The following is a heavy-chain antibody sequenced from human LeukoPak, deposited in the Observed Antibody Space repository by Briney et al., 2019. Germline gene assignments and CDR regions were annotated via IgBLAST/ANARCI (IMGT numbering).Heavy chain of an antibody. Sequence: ETLSLTCAVYGGSFSGYYWSWIRQAPGKGLEWVANIKQDGSEKYYVDSVKGRFTISRDNAKNSLYLQMNSLRAEDTAVYYCARGPVRFLEWLLPPYYFDYWGQGTLVTVSS. CDR1: GGSFSGYY. CDR3: ARGPVRFLEWLLPPYYFDY. D-gene: IGHD3-3*01. V-gene: IGHV3-7*01. CDR2: IKQDGSEK. J-gene: IGHJ4*02.